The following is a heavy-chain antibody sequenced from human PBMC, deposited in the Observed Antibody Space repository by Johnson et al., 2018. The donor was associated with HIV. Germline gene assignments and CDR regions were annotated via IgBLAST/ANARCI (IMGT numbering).Heavy chain of an antibody. CDR1: GFTFSSYG. J-gene: IGHJ3*02. D-gene: IGHD1-26*01. CDR3: AKDWSRTVGATLGPGAFDI. Sequence: QVQLVESGGGVVQPGGSLRLSCAASGFTFSSYGMHWVRQAPGKGLEWVAFIRYDGSNKYYADSVKGRFTISRDNSKNTLYLQMNSLRAEDTAVYYCAKDWSRTVGATLGPGAFDIWGQGTMDTVSS. V-gene: IGHV3-30*02. CDR2: IRYDGSNK.